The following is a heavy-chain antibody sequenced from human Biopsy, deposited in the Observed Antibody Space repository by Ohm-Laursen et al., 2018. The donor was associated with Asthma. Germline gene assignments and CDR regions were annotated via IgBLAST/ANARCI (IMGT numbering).Heavy chain of an antibody. V-gene: IGHV4-39*01. CDR3: ARPPNNGDYSYWYFDL. J-gene: IGHJ2*01. CDR2: VFYSVIP. D-gene: IGHD4-17*01. Sequence: SQTLSLPRSLSGFFLDPNSYFWGWIRQPPGKGLEWIRAVFYSVIPYYNPALEGRVTMSVDTSNSQFFLEVNSVTAPDTAVYYCARPPNNGDYSYWYFDLWGRGTLVTVSS. CDR1: GFFLDPNSYF.